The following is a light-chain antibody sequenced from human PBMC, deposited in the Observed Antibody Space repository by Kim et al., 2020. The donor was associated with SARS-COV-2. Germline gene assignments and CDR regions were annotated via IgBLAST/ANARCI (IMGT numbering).Light chain of an antibody. J-gene: IGLJ1*01. CDR1: KLGDKY. CDR2: QDS. Sequence: SPGQKARITYSGDKLGDKYACWYQQKPGQSPVLVIYQDSKRPSGIPERFSGSNSGNTATLTISGTQAMDEADYYCQAWDSSTHYVFGTGTKVTVL. CDR3: QAWDSSTHYV. V-gene: IGLV3-1*01.